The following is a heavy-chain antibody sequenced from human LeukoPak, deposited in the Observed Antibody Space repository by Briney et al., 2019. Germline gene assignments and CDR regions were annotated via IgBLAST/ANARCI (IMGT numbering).Heavy chain of an antibody. CDR3: AMFSYVSGTTIS. CDR2: VKSDGSVT. D-gene: IGHD1-20*01. V-gene: IGHV3-74*01. Sequence: PGGSLRLSCAASGFTFSSYWMHWVRQAPGKGLAWVSRVKSDGSVTNYADSVKGRFTISRDNAKNTLYLQMNSLRAEDTAVYYCAMFSYVSGTTISWGQGTLVTVSS. J-gene: IGHJ4*02. CDR1: GFTFSSYW.